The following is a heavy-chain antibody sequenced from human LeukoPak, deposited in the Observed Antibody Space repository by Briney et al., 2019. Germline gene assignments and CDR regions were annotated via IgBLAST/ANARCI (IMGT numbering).Heavy chain of an antibody. CDR1: GGSFSGYY. CDR2: INHSGST. V-gene: IGHV4-34*01. D-gene: IGHD3-16*02. CDR3: ARGHSLFDY. Sequence: SETLSLTCAVYGGSFSGYYWSWIRQPPGKGLEWIGEINHSGSTNYNPSLKSRVTISVDTSKNQFSLKLSSVTAADTAVYYCARGHSLFDYWGQGNLVTVSS. J-gene: IGHJ4*02.